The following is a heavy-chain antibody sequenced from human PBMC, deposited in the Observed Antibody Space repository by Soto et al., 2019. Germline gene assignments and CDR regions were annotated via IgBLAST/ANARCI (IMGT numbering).Heavy chain of an antibody. V-gene: IGHV4-59*01. CDR1: GGSISRYY. J-gene: IGHJ5*02. D-gene: IGHD2-8*01. CDR3: ARDRSTYGGGGTGEVKENWFDP. CDR2: AYYSGDT. Sequence: SETLSLTCSVSGGSISRYYWSWIRQPPGKGLEWIGYAYYSGDTGYNPSLQSRVTMAVDTSKNQVSLKLTSVTAADTAVYYCARDRSTYGGGGTGEVKENWFDPWGQGALVTAPQ.